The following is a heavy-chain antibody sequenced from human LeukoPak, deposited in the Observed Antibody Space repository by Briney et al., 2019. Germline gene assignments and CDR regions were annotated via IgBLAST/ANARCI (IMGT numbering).Heavy chain of an antibody. J-gene: IGHJ4*02. Sequence: GGALRLSCVVSGCDLSDYYMSWIRQAPGEGLEGISYISSSGGNIYFADSVKGRFTMSRDNARGSLYLQMNSLTADDTAIYYCARRRDYFDYWGQGTLVTVSS. V-gene: IGHV3-11*01. CDR3: ARRRDYFDY. CDR2: ISSSGGNI. CDR1: GCDLSDYY.